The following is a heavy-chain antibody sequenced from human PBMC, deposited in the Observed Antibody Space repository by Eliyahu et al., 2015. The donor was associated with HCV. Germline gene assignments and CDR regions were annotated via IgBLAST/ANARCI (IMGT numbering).Heavy chain of an antibody. J-gene: IGHJ5*02. V-gene: IGHV4-59*01. Sequence: QVQLQESGPGLVKPSETLSLTCTVSGGSIXTYYWSWIRQPPGKGLXWIGYIHYXGSTNYNPSLKSRLXISIDTSKNQFSLNLTSVTAADTAMYYCASGGGGIAVTGTGGWFDPWGQGTLVTVSS. D-gene: IGHD6-19*01. CDR1: GGSIXTYY. CDR2: IHYXGST. CDR3: ASGGGGIAVTGTGGWFDP.